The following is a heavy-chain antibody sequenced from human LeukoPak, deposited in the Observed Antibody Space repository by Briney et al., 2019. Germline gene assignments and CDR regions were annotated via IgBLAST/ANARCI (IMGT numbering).Heavy chain of an antibody. V-gene: IGHV3-7*01. J-gene: IGHJ4*02. CDR1: GFTFSTYW. Sequence: QSGGSLRLSCEASGFTFSTYWMSWVRQAPGKGLEWVANIKQDGSEKYYVDSVKGRFTISRDNAKNSLYLQMNSLRAEDTAMYYCARDSAGNDHWGQGTLVTVSS. CDR2: IKQDGSEK. CDR3: ARDSAGNDH. D-gene: IGHD6-13*01.